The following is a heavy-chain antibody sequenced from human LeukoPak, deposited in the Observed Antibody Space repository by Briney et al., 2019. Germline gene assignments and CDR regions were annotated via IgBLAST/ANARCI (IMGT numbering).Heavy chain of an antibody. CDR2: INHSGST. D-gene: IGHD5-18*01. J-gene: IGHJ4*02. V-gene: IGHV4-34*01. Sequence: SETLSLTCAVYGGSFSGYYWSWIRQPPGKGLEWIGEINHSGSTNYNPSLKSRVTISVDTSKNQFSLKLSSVTAADTAVYYCATALDTAMVTYWGQGTLVTVSS. CDR3: ATALDTAMVTY. CDR1: GGSFSGYY.